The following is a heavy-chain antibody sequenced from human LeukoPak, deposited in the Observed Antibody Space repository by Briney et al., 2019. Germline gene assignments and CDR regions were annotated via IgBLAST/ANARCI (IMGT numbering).Heavy chain of an antibody. J-gene: IGHJ4*02. V-gene: IGHV3-66*01. CDR3: AKEGTVRLPQSY. Sequence: GGSLRLSCAASGFTVSSNYMSWVRQAPGKGLEWVSVIYSGGGTYYADSVKGRFSISRDNSKNTLYLQMNSLRAEDTAVYYCAKEGTVRLPQSYWGQGTLVTVSS. CDR1: GFTVSSNY. CDR2: IYSGGGT. D-gene: IGHD2-15*01.